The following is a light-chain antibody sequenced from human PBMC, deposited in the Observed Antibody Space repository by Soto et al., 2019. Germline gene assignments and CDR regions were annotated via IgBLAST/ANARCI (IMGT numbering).Light chain of an antibody. CDR2: EVS. CDR3: SSYAGSNTGVG. J-gene: IGLJ2*01. CDR1: SSDVGGYNS. Sequence: QSALTQPPSASGSPGQSVTISCTGTSSDVGGYNSVSWCQQYPGKAPKLMIYEVSKRPSGVPDRFSGSKSGNTASLTVSGLQAEDEADYDCSSYAGSNTGVGFGGGTKLTVL. V-gene: IGLV2-8*01.